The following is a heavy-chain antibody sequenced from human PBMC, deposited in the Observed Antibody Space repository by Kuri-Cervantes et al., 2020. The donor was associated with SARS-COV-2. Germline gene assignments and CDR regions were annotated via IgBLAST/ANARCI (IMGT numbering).Heavy chain of an antibody. CDR3: ARDRVGLDY. D-gene: IGHD1-26*01. V-gene: IGHV3-7*01. J-gene: IGHJ4*02. CDR1: GFTFSSYW. Sequence: ETLSLTCAASGFTFSSYWMSWVRQAPGKGLEWVANIKQDGSEKYYVDSVKGRFTISRDNAKNSLYLQMNSLRAEDTAVYYCARDRVGLDYWGQGTLVTVSS. CDR2: IKQDGSEK.